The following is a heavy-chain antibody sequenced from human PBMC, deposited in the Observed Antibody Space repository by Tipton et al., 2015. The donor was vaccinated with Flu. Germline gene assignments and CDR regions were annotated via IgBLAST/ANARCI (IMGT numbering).Heavy chain of an antibody. CDR3: AKRRSYYYYYGMDV. CDR2: IQYDGSNK. J-gene: IGHJ6*02. Sequence: SLRLSCAASGFSFSNNGMHWVRQAPGKGLEWVAFIQYDGSNKYYADSVKGRFTISRDNSKNTLYLQMNSLRAEDTAVYYCAKRRSYYYYYGMDVWGQGTTVTVSS. V-gene: IGHV3-30*02. CDR1: GFSFSNNG.